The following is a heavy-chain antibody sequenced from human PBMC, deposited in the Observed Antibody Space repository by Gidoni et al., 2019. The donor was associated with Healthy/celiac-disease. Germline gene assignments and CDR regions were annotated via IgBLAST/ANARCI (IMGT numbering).Heavy chain of an antibody. Sequence: QVQLVPSGAEVKKPGASAKVSCKASGYTFTSYHMHWVRQAPGQGLEWMGIINPSGGSTSYAQKFQGRVTMTRDTSTSTVYMELSSLRSEDTAVYYCASASPAYCGGDCYPGIDAFDIWGQGTMVTVSS. J-gene: IGHJ3*02. D-gene: IGHD2-21*02. CDR1: GYTFTSYH. CDR2: INPSGGST. CDR3: ASASPAYCGGDCYPGIDAFDI. V-gene: IGHV1-46*03.